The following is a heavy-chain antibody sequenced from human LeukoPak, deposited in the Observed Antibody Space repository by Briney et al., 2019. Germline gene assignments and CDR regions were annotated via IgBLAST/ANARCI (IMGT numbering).Heavy chain of an antibody. J-gene: IGHJ4*02. Sequence: SETLSLTCTVSGGSISSYYWSWIRQPPGKGLEWIGEINHSGSTNYNPSLKSRVTISVDTSKNQFSLKLSSVTAADTAVYYCASLYNDTAFDYWGQGTLVTASS. CDR1: GGSISSYY. CDR3: ASLYNDTAFDY. V-gene: IGHV4-34*01. D-gene: IGHD5-18*01. CDR2: INHSGST.